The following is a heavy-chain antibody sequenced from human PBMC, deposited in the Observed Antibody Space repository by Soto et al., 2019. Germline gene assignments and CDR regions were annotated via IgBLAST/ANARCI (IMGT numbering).Heavy chain of an antibody. Sequence: QVQLVESGGGLVKPGGSLRLSCAASGFTFSDYSMSWIRQAPGKGLEWVSYISSSGSTIYYADSVKGRFTISRDNAKNSLYLQMNSLRAEDTAVYYCARASTYYDFWSGLKDWFDPWGQGTLVTVSS. CDR2: ISSSGSTI. D-gene: IGHD3-3*01. J-gene: IGHJ5*02. CDR1: GFTFSDYS. V-gene: IGHV3-11*01. CDR3: ARASTYYDFWSGLKDWFDP.